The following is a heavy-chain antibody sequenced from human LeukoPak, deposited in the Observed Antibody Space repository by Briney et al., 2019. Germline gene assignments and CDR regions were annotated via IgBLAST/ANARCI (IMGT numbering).Heavy chain of an antibody. Sequence: PGGSLRLSCAASGFTFSSYAMNWVRQAPGKGLEWVSGISGSGGSTKYADSVKGRFTISRDKSMLYLQMNSLRAEDTAVYYCAIPGVSDYWGQGTLVTVSS. CDR1: GFTFSSYA. V-gene: IGHV3-23*01. CDR3: AIPGVSDY. J-gene: IGHJ4*02. CDR2: ISGSGGST.